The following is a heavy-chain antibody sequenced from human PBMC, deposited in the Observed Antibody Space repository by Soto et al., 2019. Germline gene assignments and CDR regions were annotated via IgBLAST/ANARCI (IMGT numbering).Heavy chain of an antibody. D-gene: IGHD2-2*01. Sequence: GSGPTLVNPTQTLTLTCTFSGFSLSTSGVGVGWIRQPPGKALEWLAPIYWDDDKRYSPSLKSRLTITKDTSKNQVVLTMTNMDPVDTATYYCAHMKSNPLDIVVVPAAYFDYWGQGTLVTVSS. CDR2: IYWDDDK. J-gene: IGHJ4*02. CDR1: GFSLSTSGVG. CDR3: AHMKSNPLDIVVVPAAYFDY. V-gene: IGHV2-5*02.